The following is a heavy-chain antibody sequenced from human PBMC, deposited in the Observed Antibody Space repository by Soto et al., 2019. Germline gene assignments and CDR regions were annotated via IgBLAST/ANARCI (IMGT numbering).Heavy chain of an antibody. V-gene: IGHV3-23*01. D-gene: IGHD3-22*01. CDR2: ISGSGGST. J-gene: IGHJ4*02. CDR1: GFTFSSYA. CDR3: ASGAYDSSGYYWAPLRSTDY. Sequence: EVQLLESGGGLVQPGGSLRLSCAASGFTFSSYAMSWVRQAPGKGLEWVSAISGSGGSTYYADSVKGRFPISRDNSKNTLYLQMNSLRAEDTAVYYCASGAYDSSGYYWAPLRSTDYWGQGTLVTVSS.